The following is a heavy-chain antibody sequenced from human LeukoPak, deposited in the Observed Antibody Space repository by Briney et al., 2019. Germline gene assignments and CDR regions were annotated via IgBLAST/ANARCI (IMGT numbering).Heavy chain of an antibody. CDR1: EFTFRSYA. Sequence: GGSLRLSCAASEFTFRSYAMQWVRQAPGKGLEWVSGISGSGDSTFYADSVKGRFTISRDNSKNTLYLQMNSLRVEDTAVYYCAKYLSVKGPPYALEAWGQGTTVTVSS. J-gene: IGHJ6*02. CDR2: ISGSGDST. V-gene: IGHV3-23*01. CDR3: AKYLSVKGPPYALEA.